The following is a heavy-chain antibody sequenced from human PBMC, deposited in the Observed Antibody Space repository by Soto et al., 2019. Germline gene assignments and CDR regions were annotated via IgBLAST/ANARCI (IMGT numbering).Heavy chain of an antibody. D-gene: IGHD2-21*01. J-gene: IGHJ4*02. Sequence: GSLRLSCAASGFTFSSYGMHWVRQAPGKGLEGVAVIWYDGSNKYYADSVKGRFTISRDNSKNTLYLQMNSLRAEDTAVYYCARGNCGSHPKYYFDYWGQGTLVTVSS. V-gene: IGHV3-33*08. CDR2: IWYDGSNK. CDR1: GFTFSSYG. CDR3: ARGNCGSHPKYYFDY.